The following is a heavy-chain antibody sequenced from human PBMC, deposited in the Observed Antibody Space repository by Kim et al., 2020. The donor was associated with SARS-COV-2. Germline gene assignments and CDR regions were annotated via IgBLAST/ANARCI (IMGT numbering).Heavy chain of an antibody. V-gene: IGHV6-1*01. J-gene: IGHJ4*02. D-gene: IGHD3-22*01. CDR3: ARDEGGYYDSSGFDY. Sequence: GSVKSRNTNNPDTSKNQFSLQLNSVTPEDTAVYYCARDEGGYYDSSGFDYWGQGTLVTVSS.